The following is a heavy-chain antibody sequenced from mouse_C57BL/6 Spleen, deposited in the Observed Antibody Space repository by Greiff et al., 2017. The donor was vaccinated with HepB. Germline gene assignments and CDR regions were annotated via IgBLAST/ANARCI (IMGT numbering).Heavy chain of an antibody. CDR1: GFTFSDYG. V-gene: IGHV5-17*01. CDR2: ISSGSSTI. Sequence: EVQLVESGGGLVKPGGSLKLSCAASGFTFSDYGMHWVRQAPEKGLEWVAYISSGSSTIYYADTVKGRFTSSRDNAKNTLFLRMTSLGSEDTAMYYCARNLPMDYWGQGTSVTVSS. CDR3: ARNLPMDY. J-gene: IGHJ4*01.